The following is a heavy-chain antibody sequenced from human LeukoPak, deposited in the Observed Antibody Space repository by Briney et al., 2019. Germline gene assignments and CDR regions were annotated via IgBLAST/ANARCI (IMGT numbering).Heavy chain of an antibody. Sequence: GESLKISCKGSGYSLSSYWTGRVRQMPGKGLVHIVIIFPGDSDTSYSPSFQGRVTISADQSISTVYLQWSTLKVSDTALYYCAREYCSGGSCDGMDVWGQGTTVTVSS. V-gene: IGHV5-51*01. CDR3: AREYCSGGSCDGMDV. CDR2: IFPGDSDT. CDR1: GYSLSSYW. D-gene: IGHD2-15*01. J-gene: IGHJ6*02.